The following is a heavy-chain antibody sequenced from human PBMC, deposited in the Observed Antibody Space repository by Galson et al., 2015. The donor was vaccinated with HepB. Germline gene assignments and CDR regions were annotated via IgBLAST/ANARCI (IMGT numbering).Heavy chain of an antibody. J-gene: IGHJ5*02. V-gene: IGHV3-21*01. CDR1: GFIFNDYT. D-gene: IGHD3-3*01. CDR2: ISGSSNDI. Sequence: SLRLSCAASGFIFNDYTMNWVRQAPGKGLEWVSSISGSSNDIHYADSVKGRFTISRDNAKNSLYLQMSSLRGDDTAVYYCARDSRARDFWSGYDWFDPWGQGTLVTVSS. CDR3: ARDSRARDFWSGYDWFDP.